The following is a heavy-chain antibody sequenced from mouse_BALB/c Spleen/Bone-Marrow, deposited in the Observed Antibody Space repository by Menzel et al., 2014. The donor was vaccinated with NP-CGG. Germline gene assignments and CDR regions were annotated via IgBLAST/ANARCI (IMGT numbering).Heavy chain of an antibody. D-gene: IGHD1-1*01. CDR2: INPDSSTI. Sequence: EVHLVESGGGLVQPGGSLKLSCAASGFDFSRYWMSWVRQAPGKGLEWIGEINPDSSTINYTPSLKDKFIISRDNAKNTLYLRLNKVRSEDTAFYYCARPDYYGYLNYWGQGTTLTVSS. CDR3: ARPDYYGYLNY. V-gene: IGHV4-1*02. CDR1: GFDFSRYW. J-gene: IGHJ2*01.